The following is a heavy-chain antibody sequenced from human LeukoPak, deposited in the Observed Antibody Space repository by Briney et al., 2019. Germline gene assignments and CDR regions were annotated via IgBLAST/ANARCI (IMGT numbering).Heavy chain of an antibody. Sequence: PGGSLRLSCAGSGFIFNNYAMHWVRQPPGKGLEWVSGISWNSGTIDYADSVRGRFTISRDNAKNSLYLQMDSLRVEDTAVYYCARLGARQMLEYWGQGTLVTVSS. CDR2: ISWNSGTI. D-gene: IGHD4-17*01. CDR3: ARLGARQMLEY. J-gene: IGHJ4*02. CDR1: GFIFNNYA. V-gene: IGHV3-9*01.